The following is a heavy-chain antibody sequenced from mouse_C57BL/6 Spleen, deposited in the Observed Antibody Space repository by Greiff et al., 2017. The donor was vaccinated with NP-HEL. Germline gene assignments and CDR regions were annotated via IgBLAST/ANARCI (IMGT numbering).Heavy chain of an antibody. CDR3: ASRWFDY. J-gene: IGHJ2*01. Sequence: VQLQQSGPELVKPGASVKISCKASGYAFSSSWMNWVKQRPGKGLEWIGRIYPGDGDTNYNGKFKGKATLTADKSSSTAYMQLSSLTSEDSAVYFCASRWFDYWGQGTTLTVSS. V-gene: IGHV1-82*01. CDR2: IYPGDGDT. CDR1: GYAFSSSW. D-gene: IGHD2-3*01.